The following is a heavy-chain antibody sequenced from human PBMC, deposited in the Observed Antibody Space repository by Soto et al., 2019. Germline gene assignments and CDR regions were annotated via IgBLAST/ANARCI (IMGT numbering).Heavy chain of an antibody. CDR3: ASLNWNFVY. CDR2: ISGSHGST. CDR1: GFTFSSYA. D-gene: IGHD1-1*01. V-gene: IGHV3-23*01. J-gene: IGHJ4*02. Sequence: EVQLLESRGGLVQPGGSLRLSCAASGFTFSSYAMSWVRQAPGKGLEWVSAISGSHGSTYYADSVKGRFTISRDNSKNTLYLQMNSLRAEDTALYYCASLNWNFVYWGQGTLVTVSS.